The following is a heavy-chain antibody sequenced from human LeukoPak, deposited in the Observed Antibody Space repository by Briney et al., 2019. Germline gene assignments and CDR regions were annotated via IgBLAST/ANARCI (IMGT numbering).Heavy chain of an antibody. CDR3: ARDGPFDN. J-gene: IGHJ4*02. CDR1: GFTLSSYW. CDR2: IKQDGSEK. Sequence: GGSLRLSCAASGFTLSSYWMNWVRQAPGKGLEWVANIKQDGSEKYYVDSVKGRFTISRDNAKNSLYLQMNSLRAEDTAVYYCARDGPFDNWGQGTLVTVSS. V-gene: IGHV3-7*03.